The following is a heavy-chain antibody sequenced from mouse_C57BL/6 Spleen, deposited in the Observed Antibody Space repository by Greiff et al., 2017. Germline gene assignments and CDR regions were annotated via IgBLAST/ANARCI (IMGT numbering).Heavy chain of an antibody. CDR2: ISDGGSYT. Sequence: DVMLVESGGGLVKPGGSLKLSCEASGFTFSSYAMSWVRQTPEKRLEWVATISDGGSYTYYPDNVKGRFTIARDNAKNNLYLQMSHLKSEDTAMYYCSRHSYGSCYFDDWGQGTPLTVSS. D-gene: IGHD1-1*01. CDR1: GFTFSSYA. CDR3: SRHSYGSCYFDD. J-gene: IGHJ2*01. V-gene: IGHV5-4*03.